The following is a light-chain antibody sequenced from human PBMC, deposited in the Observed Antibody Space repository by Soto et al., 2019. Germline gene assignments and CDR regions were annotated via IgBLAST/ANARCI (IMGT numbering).Light chain of an antibody. CDR3: CSYAGSSTFYG. CDR1: SSDVGSYNL. V-gene: IGLV2-23*02. CDR2: EVS. Sequence: QSALTQPASVSGSTGQSITISCTGNSSDVGSYNLVSWYQQHPGKAPKLMIYEVSKRPSGVSNRFSGSKSGNTASLTISGLQAEDEADYYCCSYAGSSTFYGFGTGTKVTVL. J-gene: IGLJ1*01.